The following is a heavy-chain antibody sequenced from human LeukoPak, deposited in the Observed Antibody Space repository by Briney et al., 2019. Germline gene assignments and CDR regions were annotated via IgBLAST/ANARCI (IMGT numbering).Heavy chain of an antibody. CDR2: IYHSWGI. J-gene: IGHJ4*02. CDR3: ARNVTAGFFDY. D-gene: IGHD1-1*01. V-gene: IGHV4-38-2*01. CDR1: GSSITSDFF. Sequence: PSETLSLTCAVSGSSITSDFFWGWIRHPPGKGLEWIATIYHSWGIYFNPSLKSRVTISLDASKNQFSLKLTSLTAADTAIYYCARNVTAGFFDYWGQGILVTVSS.